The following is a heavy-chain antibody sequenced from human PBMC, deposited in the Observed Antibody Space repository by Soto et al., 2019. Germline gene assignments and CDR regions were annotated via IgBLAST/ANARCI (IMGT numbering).Heavy chain of an antibody. CDR2: IYSGDTT. Sequence: GSLMLSCVVSGLTVSVNYMSWVRQAPGKGLEWVSVIYSGDTTYYADSVKGRFAISRDSSKNTLYLQMNSLRAEDTAVYFCARDSSGRYAWGMDAWGRGTKVTVYS. J-gene: IGHJ6*02. CDR1: GLTVSVNY. CDR3: ARDSSGRYAWGMDA. D-gene: IGHD2-2*01. V-gene: IGHV3-53*01.